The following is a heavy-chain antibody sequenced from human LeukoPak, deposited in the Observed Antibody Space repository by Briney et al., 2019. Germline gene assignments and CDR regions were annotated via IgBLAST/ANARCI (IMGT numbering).Heavy chain of an antibody. Sequence: GGSLRLSCVTSGFTFTAYAISWFRQAPGKGLEWVGFIRRIPSGGTTDYAASVKGRFTISRDNSKSIAYLQMNSLESEDTAMYYCTRGIGYTYGWSDWGQGTLVTVSS. D-gene: IGHD5-18*01. CDR3: TRGIGYTYGWSD. J-gene: IGHJ4*02. CDR2: IRRIPSGGTT. V-gene: IGHV3-49*03. CDR1: GFTFTAYA.